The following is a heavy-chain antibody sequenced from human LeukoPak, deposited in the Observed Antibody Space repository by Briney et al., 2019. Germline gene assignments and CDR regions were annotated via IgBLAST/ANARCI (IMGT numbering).Heavy chain of an antibody. D-gene: IGHD2-2*01. CDR2: IIPIFGTA. Sequence: ASVKVSCKASGGTFSSYAISWVRQAPGQGLEWMGGIIPIFGTANYAQKFQGRVTITADESTSTAYMELSSLRSEDTAVYYCARGPADIVVVPAATSFDYWGQGTLVTVSS. CDR3: ARGPADIVVVPAATSFDY. V-gene: IGHV1-69*13. CDR1: GGTFSSYA. J-gene: IGHJ4*02.